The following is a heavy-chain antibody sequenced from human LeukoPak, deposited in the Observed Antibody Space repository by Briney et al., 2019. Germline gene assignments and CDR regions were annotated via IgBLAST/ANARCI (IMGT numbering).Heavy chain of an antibody. J-gene: IGHJ4*02. V-gene: IGHV3-21*01. CDR1: GFTFSSYG. Sequence: GGSLRLSCAASGFTFSSYGMYWVRQAPGKGLEWVSIISSGSSAIFSADALKGRFTISRDDAKNLLYLDMNSLRAEDTAVYYCARGHTAVTRHFDFWGQGTLVTVSS. CDR2: ISSGSSAI. CDR3: ARGHTAVTRHFDF. D-gene: IGHD4-17*01.